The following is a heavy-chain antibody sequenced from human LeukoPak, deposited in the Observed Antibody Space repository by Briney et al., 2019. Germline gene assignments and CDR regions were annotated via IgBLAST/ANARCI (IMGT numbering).Heavy chain of an antibody. J-gene: IGHJ4*02. D-gene: IGHD5-12*01. V-gene: IGHV3-48*03. CDR1: RFSFSRYE. Sequence: GGSLTLSRAPSRFSFSRYEMNWVRQAPGKGLEWVSYINSSGSSIYYADSVKGRFTIFRDNAKKSLYLQMKSLRAEDTAVYYCARDEDMVATIPSFFDYWGQGTLVTDSS. CDR2: INSSGSSI. CDR3: ARDEDMVATIPSFFDY.